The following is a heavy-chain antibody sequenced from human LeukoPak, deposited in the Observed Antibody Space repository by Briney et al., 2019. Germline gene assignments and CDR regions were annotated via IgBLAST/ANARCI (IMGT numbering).Heavy chain of an antibody. CDR1: GFTFSSYG. Sequence: PGGSLRLSCAASGFTFSSYGMHWVRQAPGKGLEWVANIKEDGSEKYYVDSVKGRFTISRDNAKNSLYLQMNSLRAEDTGVYYCARDNVEGYFDYWGQGTLVTVSP. J-gene: IGHJ4*02. V-gene: IGHV3-7*01. CDR3: ARDNVEGYFDY. CDR2: IKEDGSEK. D-gene: IGHD2-21*01.